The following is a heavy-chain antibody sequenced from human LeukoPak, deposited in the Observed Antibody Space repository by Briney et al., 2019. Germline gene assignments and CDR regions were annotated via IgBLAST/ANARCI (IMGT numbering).Heavy chain of an antibody. CDR3: ARDRRQTLPD. CDR2: ISSSSTI. J-gene: IGHJ4*02. V-gene: IGHV3-48*01. CDR1: GFTFSSYA. Sequence: GGSLRLSCAASGFTFSSYAMNWVRQAPGKGLEWLSYISSSSTIYYADSVKGRFTISRDNAKDSLYLQMNSLGAEDTAVYYCARDRRQTLPDWGQGTLVTVSS.